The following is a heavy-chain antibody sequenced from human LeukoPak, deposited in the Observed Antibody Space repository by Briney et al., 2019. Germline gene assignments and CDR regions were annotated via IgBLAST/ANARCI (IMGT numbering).Heavy chain of an antibody. J-gene: IGHJ4*02. CDR1: GFTFSSYA. V-gene: IGHV3-30-3*01. CDR2: ISYDGSNK. CDR3: ARERSDREPHPRLPTRGYPDY. Sequence: GGSLRLSCAASGFTFSSYAMHWVRQAPGKGLEWVAVISYDGSNKYYADSAKGRFTISRDNSKTTLYLQMNSLRAEDTAVYYCARERSDREPHPRLPTRGYPDYWGQGALVTVSS. D-gene: IGHD1-26*01.